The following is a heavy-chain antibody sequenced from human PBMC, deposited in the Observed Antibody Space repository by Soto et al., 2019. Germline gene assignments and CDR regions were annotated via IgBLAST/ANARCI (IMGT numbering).Heavy chain of an antibody. Sequence: SETLSLTCAVYGGSFSGYYWSWIRQPPGKGLEWIGEINHSGSTNYNPSLKSRVTISVDTSKNQFSLKLSSVTAADTAVYYCARVRRSVATQKKIPNCFDPWGQGTLVTVSS. V-gene: IGHV4-34*01. CDR3: ARVRRSVATQKKIPNCFDP. CDR2: INHSGST. CDR1: GGSFSGYY. D-gene: IGHD5-12*01. J-gene: IGHJ5*02.